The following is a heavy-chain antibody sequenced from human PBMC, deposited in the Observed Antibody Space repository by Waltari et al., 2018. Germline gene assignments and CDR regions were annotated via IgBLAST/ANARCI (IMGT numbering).Heavy chain of an antibody. CDR3: ARRGRGEEGRWFDP. V-gene: IGHV5-51*01. Sequence: EVQLVQSGAEVKKPGESLKISCQGSGYTFTSQSIPWVRQMPGKGLEWMGIIYPGDSGTRSSPSFQGQVTISADKSISTAYLQWSSLKASDTAIYYCARRGRGEEGRWFDPWGQGTLVTVSS. CDR2: IYPGDSGT. J-gene: IGHJ5*02. CDR1: GYTFTSQS. D-gene: IGHD2-15*01.